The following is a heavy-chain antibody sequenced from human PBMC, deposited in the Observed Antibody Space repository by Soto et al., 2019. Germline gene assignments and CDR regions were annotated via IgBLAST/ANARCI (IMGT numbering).Heavy chain of an antibody. CDR3: AHRPIVGAAI. V-gene: IGHV4-4*02. CDR2: IYHTGST. CDR1: GGSISNSNW. J-gene: IGHJ4*02. Sequence: QVQLQESGPGLVKPSGTLSLTCGVFGGSISNSNWWTWVRQPPGKGLEWIGEIYHTGSTNYNSSLMSRVTISLEKPNNQFSLKLSSVTAADTAVYYCAHRPIVGAAIWGQGTLVTVSS. D-gene: IGHD1-26*01.